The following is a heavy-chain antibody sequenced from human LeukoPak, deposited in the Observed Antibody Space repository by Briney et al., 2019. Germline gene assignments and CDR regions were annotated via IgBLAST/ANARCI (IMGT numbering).Heavy chain of an antibody. CDR3: ARDLVYSSSSYFKGDYYYGMDV. V-gene: IGHV3-21*01. D-gene: IGHD6-13*01. Sequence: GGSLRLSCAASGFTLSSYSMNWVRQAPGKGLEWVSSISSSNSYIYYADSVKGRFTISRDNAKNSLYLQMNSLRAEDTAVYYCARDLVYSSSSYFKGDYYYGMDVWGQGTTVTVSS. J-gene: IGHJ6*02. CDR2: ISSSNSYI. CDR1: GFTLSSYS.